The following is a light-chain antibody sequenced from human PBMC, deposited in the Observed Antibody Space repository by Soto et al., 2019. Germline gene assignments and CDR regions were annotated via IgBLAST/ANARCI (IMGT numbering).Light chain of an antibody. J-gene: IGLJ2*01. CDR1: SSNIGSNT. CDR2: SNN. CDR3: AAWDDSLNGVV. Sequence: QSVLTQPPSASGTPGQRVTISCSGSSSNIGSNTVNWYQQLPGTAPKLLIYSNNHRPSGVPDRFSGSKSGTSVSLAISGLQSEDEADYYCAAWDDSLNGVVFGGGTQLTVL. V-gene: IGLV1-44*01.